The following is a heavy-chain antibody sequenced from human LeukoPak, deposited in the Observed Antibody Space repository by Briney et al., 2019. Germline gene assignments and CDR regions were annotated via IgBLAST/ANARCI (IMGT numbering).Heavy chain of an antibody. CDR3: TTNGWYCLDH. D-gene: IGHD6-19*01. CDR2: IHHRGGT. Sequence: SETLSLTCTVSGDSISSSSYYWGWIRQPPGKRLEWIGEIHHRGGTNYNPSLQSRVTISVDKSNNHFSLRLTSVTAADTAVYYCTTNGWYCLDHWGQGALVTVSS. V-gene: IGHV4-61*05. J-gene: IGHJ1*01. CDR1: GDSISSSSYY.